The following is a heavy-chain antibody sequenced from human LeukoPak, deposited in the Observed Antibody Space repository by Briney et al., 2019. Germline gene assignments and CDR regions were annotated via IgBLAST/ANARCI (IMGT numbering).Heavy chain of an antibody. CDR3: ARSAITSSIAARDPRYYYYYGMDV. J-gene: IGHJ6*02. CDR1: GGTFSSYA. Sequence: SVKVSCKASGGTFSSYAISWVRQAPGQGLEWMGRIIPILGIANYAQKFQGRVTITADKSTSTACMELSSLRSEDTAVYYCARSAITSSIAARDPRYYYYYGMDVWGQGTTVTVSS. D-gene: IGHD6-6*01. CDR2: IIPILGIA. V-gene: IGHV1-69*04.